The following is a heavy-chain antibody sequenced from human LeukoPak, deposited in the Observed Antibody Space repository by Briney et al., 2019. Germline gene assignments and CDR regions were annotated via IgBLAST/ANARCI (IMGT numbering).Heavy chain of an antibody. V-gene: IGHV1-18*01. CDR3: ARARYFTGSRDDAFDI. Sequence: GASVKVSCKASGYTFPRYGISWVRQAPGQGLEWMAWISAYNGNTNYAQKVQGRVTMTTDTSTSTAYMELRSLRSDDTAVYYCARARYFTGSRDDAFDIWGQGTVVTVSS. CDR1: GYTFPRYG. CDR2: ISAYNGNT. D-gene: IGHD2-8*02. J-gene: IGHJ3*02.